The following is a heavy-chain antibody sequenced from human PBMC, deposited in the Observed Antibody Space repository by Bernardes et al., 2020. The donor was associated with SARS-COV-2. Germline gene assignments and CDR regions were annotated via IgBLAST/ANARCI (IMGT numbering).Heavy chain of an antibody. Sequence: SETLSLTCTVSGGSISSSSYYWGWIRQPPGKGLEWIGSIYYSGSTYYNPSLKSRVTISVDTSKNQFSLKLSSVTAADTAVYYCARLAPSSGWSWGTYYFDYWGQGTLVTVSS. V-gene: IGHV4-39*01. D-gene: IGHD6-19*01. CDR3: ARLAPSSGWSWGTYYFDY. CDR2: IYYSGST. CDR1: GGSISSSSYY. J-gene: IGHJ4*02.